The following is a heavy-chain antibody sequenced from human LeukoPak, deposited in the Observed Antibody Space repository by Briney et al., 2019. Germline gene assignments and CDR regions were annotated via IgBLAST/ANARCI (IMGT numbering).Heavy chain of an antibody. CDR2: ITYDGYYK. CDR1: GFTFTSYR. CDR3: ARGVSPVVRASPMGY. V-gene: IGHV3-30*03. J-gene: IGHJ4*02. Sequence: LSGGSLRLFCAASGFTFTSYRMHWVRQAPGKGLEWVALITYDGYYKYHSDSVKGRFTISSDTSKNTMYLQMNSLRAEDTAVYYCARGVSPVVRASPMGYWGQGTLVTVSS. D-gene: IGHD3-10*01.